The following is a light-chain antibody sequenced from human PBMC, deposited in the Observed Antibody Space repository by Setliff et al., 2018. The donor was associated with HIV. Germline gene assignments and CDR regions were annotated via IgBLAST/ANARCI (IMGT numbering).Light chain of an antibody. V-gene: IGLV2-11*01. Sequence: QSVLTQPRSVSGSPGQSVTISCTGTSSDVGVYNYVSWHQQHPGKAPKVIIYEVSKRPSGAPDRFSGSKSGNTASLTVSGLQAEDEADYYCSSYAGSSYVFGSGTKV. J-gene: IGLJ1*01. CDR3: SSYAGSSYV. CDR2: EVS. CDR1: SSDVGVYNY.